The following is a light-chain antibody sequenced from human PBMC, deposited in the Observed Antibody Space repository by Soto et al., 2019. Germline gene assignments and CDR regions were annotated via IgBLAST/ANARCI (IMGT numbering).Light chain of an antibody. CDR1: QSVSSN. Sequence: IVMTQSPDTLSVSPGERATLSCRASQSVSSNLAWYQQKPGQAPRLLIYGTSTRATGIPARFSGSGSGTEFTLTISSLQYEDFAVYYCQQYNNMWTFGQGTKVEIK. CDR2: GTS. V-gene: IGKV3D-15*01. J-gene: IGKJ1*01. CDR3: QQYNNMWT.